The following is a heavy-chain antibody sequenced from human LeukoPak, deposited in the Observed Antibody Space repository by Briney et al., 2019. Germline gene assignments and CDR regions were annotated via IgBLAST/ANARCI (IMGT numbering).Heavy chain of an antibody. CDR1: GYTFTGYY. CDR3: ARAPYFDSSGYDY. Sequence: ASVKVSCKASGYTFTGYYMHWVRQAPGQGLEWMGWINPNSVDTNYAEKFQGRVTMTRDTSISTVYMELSRLRSDDTAVYFCARAPYFDSSGYDYWGQGTLVTVSS. V-gene: IGHV1-2*02. CDR2: INPNSVDT. J-gene: IGHJ4*02. D-gene: IGHD3-22*01.